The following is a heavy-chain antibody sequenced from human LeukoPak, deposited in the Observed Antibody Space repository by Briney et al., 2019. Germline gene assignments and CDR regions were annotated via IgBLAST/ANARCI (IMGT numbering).Heavy chain of an antibody. CDR2: ISGSGGST. CDR3: AKGNGYNYDGPFDY. J-gene: IGHJ4*02. V-gene: IGHV3-23*01. D-gene: IGHD5-24*01. Sequence: GSLRLSCAASGFTFSSYALSWVRQAPGKGLEWVSGISGSGGSTYYADPVTGRFTISRDNSKNTLYLQMNSLRAEETAVYSCAKGNGYNYDGPFDYWGQGTLVTVSS. CDR1: GFTFSSYA.